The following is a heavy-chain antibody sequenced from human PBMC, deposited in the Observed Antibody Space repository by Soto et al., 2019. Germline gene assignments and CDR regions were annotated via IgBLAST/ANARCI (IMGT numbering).Heavy chain of an antibody. D-gene: IGHD3-3*01. CDR2: ISSNGGST. Sequence: GGSLRLSCAASGFTFSSYAMHWVRQAPGKGLEYVSAISSNGGSTYYANSVKGRFTISRDNSKNTLYLQMGSLRAEDMAVYYCARGQTAFWSGYYIGMGSDAFDIWGQGTMVTVSS. CDR3: ARGQTAFWSGYYIGMGSDAFDI. V-gene: IGHV3-64*01. CDR1: GFTFSSYA. J-gene: IGHJ3*02.